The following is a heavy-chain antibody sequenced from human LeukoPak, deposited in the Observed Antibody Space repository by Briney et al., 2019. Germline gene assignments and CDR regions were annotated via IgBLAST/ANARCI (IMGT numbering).Heavy chain of an antibody. V-gene: IGHV3-23*01. CDR3: AKAVDPPKSKDIVVVPAAKRPVDY. CDR2: ISGSGGST. D-gene: IGHD2-2*01. Sequence: PGGSLRLSCAASGFTFSSYAMSWVRQAPGKGLEWVSTISGSGGSTYYADSVKGRFTISRDNSKNTLYLQMNSLRAEDTAVYYCAKAVDPPKSKDIVVVPAAKRPVDYWGQGTLVTVSS. CDR1: GFTFSSYA. J-gene: IGHJ4*02.